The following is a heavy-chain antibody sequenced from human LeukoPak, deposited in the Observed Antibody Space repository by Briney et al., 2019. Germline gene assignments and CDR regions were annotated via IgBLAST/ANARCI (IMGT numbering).Heavy chain of an antibody. Sequence: AASVTDSCKVSGYTLTELSMHGLRQAPGKGRAWMGGFDPEDGETLYAHKFKGRVTMTDDTSADTAYIELSSLRSEDTAVYYCATMVVDIVVVPAATRDYAGWFDPWGQGTLVTVSS. CDR1: GYTLTELS. CDR2: FDPEDGET. V-gene: IGHV1-24*01. CDR3: ATMVVDIVVVPAATRDYAGWFDP. J-gene: IGHJ5*02. D-gene: IGHD2-2*03.